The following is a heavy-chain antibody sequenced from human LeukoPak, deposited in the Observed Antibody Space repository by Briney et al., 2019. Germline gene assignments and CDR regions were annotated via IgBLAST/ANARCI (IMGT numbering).Heavy chain of an antibody. CDR3: TTEGYYVSGIY. Sequence: PGGSLRLSCAASGFTFNNAWMSWVRQAPGKGLEWVVRIKGKTDGETTDYATPVKGRFIISRDDSKDTLYLQMNSLKTEDTAVYYCTTEGYYVSGIYWGQGTLVTVSS. CDR2: IKGKTDGETT. CDR1: GFTFNNAW. V-gene: IGHV3-15*01. J-gene: IGHJ4*02. D-gene: IGHD3-10*01.